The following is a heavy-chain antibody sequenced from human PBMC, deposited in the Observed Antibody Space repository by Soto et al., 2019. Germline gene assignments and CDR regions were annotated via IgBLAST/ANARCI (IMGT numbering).Heavy chain of an antibody. J-gene: IGHJ4*02. CDR2: ISSSSSTI. D-gene: IGHD6-19*01. CDR1: GFTFSSYS. Sequence: GGSLRLSCAASGFTFSSYSMNWVRQAPGKGLEWVSYISSSSSTIYYADSVKGRFTISRDNAKNSLYLQMNSLRDEDTAVYYCARDLMVSSGWYHQSNWGQGTLVTVSS. CDR3: ARDLMVSSGWYHQSN. V-gene: IGHV3-48*02.